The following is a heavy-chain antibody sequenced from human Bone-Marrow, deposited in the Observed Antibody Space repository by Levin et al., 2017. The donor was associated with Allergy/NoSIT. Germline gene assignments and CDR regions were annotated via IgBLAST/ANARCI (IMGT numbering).Heavy chain of an antibody. CDR1: GDSVSSTSGA. CDR3: AGGTFANGWNY. J-gene: IGHJ4*02. V-gene: IGHV6-1*01. Sequence: SQTLSLTSDISGDSVSSTSGACNWTRQSPSRGLEWLGRTYYRSKWFNEYAVSVKSRITISPDTSRNQFSLHLNSVTPEDTAVYYCAGGTFANGWNYWGQGTLVTVSS. D-gene: IGHD6-19*01. CDR2: TYYRSKWFN.